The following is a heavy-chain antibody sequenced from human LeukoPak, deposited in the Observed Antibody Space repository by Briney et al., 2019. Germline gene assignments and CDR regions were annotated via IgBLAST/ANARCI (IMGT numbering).Heavy chain of an antibody. V-gene: IGHV4-4*02. CDR2: INHSGST. Sequence: SETLSLTCAVSGGSISSSNWWSWVRQPPGKGLEWIGEINHSGSTNYNPSLKSRVTISVDTSKNQFSLKLSSVTAADTAVYYCARLRGSSSWFDYWGQGTLVTVSS. CDR1: GGSISSSNW. CDR3: ARLRGSSSWFDY. J-gene: IGHJ4*02. D-gene: IGHD6-13*01.